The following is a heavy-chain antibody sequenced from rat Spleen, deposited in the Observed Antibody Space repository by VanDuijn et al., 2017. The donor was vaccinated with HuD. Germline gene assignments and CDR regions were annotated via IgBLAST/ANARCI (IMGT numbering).Heavy chain of an antibody. CDR3: ARHYGGYSEYVMDA. CDR2: ISTGGGNT. D-gene: IGHD1-11*01. V-gene: IGHV5S23*01. CDR1: GFTFSNYD. J-gene: IGHJ4*01. Sequence: EVQLVESGGGLVQPGRSLKLSCAASGFTFSNYDMAWVRQAPMKGLEWVASISTGGGNTYYRDSVKGRFTISRDNAKSTLYLQMDSLRSEDTATYYCARHYGGYSEYVMDAWGQGASVTVSS.